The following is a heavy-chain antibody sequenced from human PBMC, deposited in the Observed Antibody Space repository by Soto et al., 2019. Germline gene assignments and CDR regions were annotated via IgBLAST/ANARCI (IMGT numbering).Heavy chain of an antibody. Sequence: ETLSLTCIVSNYSISSGYHWGWIRQPPGKGLEGIGTIYQSGNTYQNPSLKSRVILSIDTSKNQFSLNLRNVTAADTAVYYCVRGKVNFDFWGKGILVTVSS. CDR2: IYQSGNT. V-gene: IGHV4-38-2*02. CDR1: NYSISSGYH. CDR3: VRGKVNFDF. J-gene: IGHJ4*02.